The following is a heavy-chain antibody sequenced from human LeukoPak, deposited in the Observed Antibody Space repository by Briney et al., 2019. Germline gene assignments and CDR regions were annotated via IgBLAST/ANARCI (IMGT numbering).Heavy chain of an antibody. CDR2: IYYSGST. CDR3: ARGRAVRGVIIDWFDP. J-gene: IGHJ5*02. CDR1: GGSISSYY. V-gene: IGHV4-59*01. D-gene: IGHD3-10*01. Sequence: SETLSLTCTVSGGSISSYYWSWIRQPPGKGLEWIGYIYYSGSTNYNPSLKSRVTISVDTSKNQFSLKLSSVTAADTAVYYCARGRAVRGVIIDWFDPWGQGTLVTVSS.